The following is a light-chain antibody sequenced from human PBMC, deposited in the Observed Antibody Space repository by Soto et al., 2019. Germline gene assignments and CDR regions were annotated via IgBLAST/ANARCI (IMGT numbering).Light chain of an antibody. V-gene: IGKV1-5*01. Sequence: DIQMTQSPSPLSASVGNRVTITCRASQSIRSWLAWYQQKPGKAPKLLIYDAYSLESGVPSRFSGRRSGTEFTLTIAGLQPEDFATYYCQQYESYSPLTFGGGTKV. J-gene: IGKJ4*01. CDR2: DAY. CDR1: QSIRSW. CDR3: QQYESYSPLT.